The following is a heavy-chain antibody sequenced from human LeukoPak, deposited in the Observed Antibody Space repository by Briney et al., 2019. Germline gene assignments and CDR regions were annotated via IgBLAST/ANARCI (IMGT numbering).Heavy chain of an antibody. D-gene: IGHD4-23*01. Sequence: GESLKISCKGSGYSFDTHWIAWVRQMPGRGLEWMGIIYPGDSDTRYSPAFQDQVTISADKSINTAYLQWSSLKASDTAMYYCARHVRPGGNSDICLQHWGQGTLVTVSS. CDR1: GYSFDTHW. CDR3: ARHVRPGGNSDICLQH. CDR2: IYPGDSDT. V-gene: IGHV5-51*01. J-gene: IGHJ1*01.